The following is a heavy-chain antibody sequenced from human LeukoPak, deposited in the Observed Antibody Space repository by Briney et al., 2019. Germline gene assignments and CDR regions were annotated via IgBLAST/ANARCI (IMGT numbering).Heavy chain of an antibody. Sequence: TSETLSLTCAVYGGSFSGYYWTWIRQPPGKGLEWIGEINHSGSTNYNPSLKSRVTISVDTSKNQFSLKLSSVTAADTAVYYCARGDSILTGFYYWGQGTLVTVSS. CDR1: GGSFSGYY. D-gene: IGHD3-9*01. CDR2: INHSGST. J-gene: IGHJ4*02. CDR3: ARGDSILTGFYY. V-gene: IGHV4-34*01.